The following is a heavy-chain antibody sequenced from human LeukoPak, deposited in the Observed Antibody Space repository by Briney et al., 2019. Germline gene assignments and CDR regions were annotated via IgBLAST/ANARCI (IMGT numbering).Heavy chain of an antibody. Sequence: SETLSLTCTVSGGSISSYYWSWIRQPPGKGLEWIGEINHSGSTNYNPSLKSRVTISVDTSKNQFSLKLSSVTAADTAVYYCARGQLLWFGNQRYYFDYWGQGTLVTVSS. CDR2: INHSGST. CDR3: ARGQLLWFGNQRYYFDY. V-gene: IGHV4-34*01. J-gene: IGHJ4*02. CDR1: GGSISSYY. D-gene: IGHD3-10*01.